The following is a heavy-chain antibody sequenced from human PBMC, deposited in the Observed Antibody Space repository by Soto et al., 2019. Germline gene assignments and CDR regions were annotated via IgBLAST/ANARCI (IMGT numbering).Heavy chain of an antibody. CDR1: GFTFSSYG. J-gene: IGHJ4*02. D-gene: IGHD3-10*01. CDR2: ISYDGSNK. V-gene: IGHV3-30*18. CDR3: AKDRVVRGVIAFDY. Sequence: QVQLVESRGGVVQPGRSLRLSCAASGFTFSSYGMHWVRQAPGKGLEWVAVISYDGSNKYYADSVKGRFTISRDNSKNTLYLQMNSLRAEDTAVYYCAKDRVVRGVIAFDYWGQGTLVTVSS.